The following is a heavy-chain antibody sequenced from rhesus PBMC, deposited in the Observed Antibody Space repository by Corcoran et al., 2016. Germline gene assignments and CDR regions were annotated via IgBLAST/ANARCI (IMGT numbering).Heavy chain of an antibody. CDR2: ISGSSGST. J-gene: IGHJ4*01. V-gene: IGHV4-65*01. CDR3: ARSYSGSYSVIDY. CDR1: GGSVSSSNW. Sequence: QVQLQESGPGLVKPSETLSLTCAVSGGSVSSSNWWSWIRQPPGKGLEWIGYISGSSGSTYYNPSLKGRVTISTDTSKNQFSLKLSSVTAADTAVYYCARSYSGSYSVIDYWGQGVLVTVSS. D-gene: IGHD3-16*01.